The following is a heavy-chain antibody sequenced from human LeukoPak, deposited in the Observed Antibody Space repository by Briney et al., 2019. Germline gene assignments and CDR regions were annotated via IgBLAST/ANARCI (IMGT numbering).Heavy chain of an antibody. J-gene: IGHJ4*02. D-gene: IGHD2-15*01. Sequence: SETLSLTCAVYGGSFSGYYWSWIRQPPGKGLEWIGEINHSGSTNYNPSLKSRVTISVDTSKNQSSLKLSSVTAADTAVYYCARYCSGGSCYGFDYWGQGTLVTVSS. CDR3: ARYCSGGSCYGFDY. CDR1: GGSFSGYY. V-gene: IGHV4-34*01. CDR2: INHSGST.